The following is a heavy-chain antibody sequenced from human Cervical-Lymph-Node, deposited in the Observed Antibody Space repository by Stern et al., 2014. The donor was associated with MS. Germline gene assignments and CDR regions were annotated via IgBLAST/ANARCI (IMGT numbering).Heavy chain of an antibody. Sequence: VQLVQSGAEVKKPGASARLSCKASGYNFTTYYMHWVRQAPGQGLEWMGIINPRGGRTSYAQKFLGRVIMTRDTSTSTVYMELSSLRSEDTAVYYCAIIEGWNGMDVWGQGTTVIASS. V-gene: IGHV1-46*01. D-gene: IGHD1-26*01. J-gene: IGHJ6*02. CDR3: AIIEGWNGMDV. CDR1: GYNFTTYY. CDR2: INPRGGRT.